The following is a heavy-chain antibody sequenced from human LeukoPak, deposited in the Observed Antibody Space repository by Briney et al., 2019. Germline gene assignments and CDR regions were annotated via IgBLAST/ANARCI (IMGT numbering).Heavy chain of an antibody. D-gene: IGHD5-18*01. CDR1: GFTFGSFA. CDR2: ISYDGSNK. V-gene: IGHV3-30*14. CDR3: VRGGIHLWWNFDY. Sequence: GGSLRLSCAASGFTFGSFAMHWVRQAPGKGLEWVAVISYDGSNKYYTDSVKGRFTISRDNSKNTLYLQINSLRVEDTAVYYCVRGGIHLWWNFDYWGQGTLVTVSS. J-gene: IGHJ4*02.